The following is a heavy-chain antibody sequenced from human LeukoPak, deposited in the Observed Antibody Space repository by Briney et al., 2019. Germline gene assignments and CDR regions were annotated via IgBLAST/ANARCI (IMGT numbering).Heavy chain of an antibody. CDR2: SSAYNGNT. V-gene: IGHV1-18*01. Sequence: ASVKVSCKASGYTFTTYGISWVRQAPGQGLQWMGWSSAYNGNTNYAQKLQGRVTMTTDTSTSTAYMELRSLRSDDTAVYYCARPDRTILRTSSPWVDVWGKGTTVTVSS. CDR3: ARPDRTILRTSSPWVDV. D-gene: IGHD3-9*01. CDR1: GYTFTTYG. J-gene: IGHJ6*04.